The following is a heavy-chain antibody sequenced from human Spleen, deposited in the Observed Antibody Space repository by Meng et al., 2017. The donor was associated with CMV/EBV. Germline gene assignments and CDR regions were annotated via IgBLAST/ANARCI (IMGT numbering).Heavy chain of an antibody. V-gene: IGHV3-7*01. Sequence: GESLKISCAASGFTFSNYWMRWVRQAPGKGLEWVATIKQDGSDKYYVGSVKGRFTISRDNAKNSLYLQMNSLRAEDTAMYYCARSVWFGELVDFWGQGTLVTVSS. J-gene: IGHJ4*02. CDR3: ARSVWFGELVDF. D-gene: IGHD3-10*01. CDR1: GFTFSNYW. CDR2: IKQDGSDK.